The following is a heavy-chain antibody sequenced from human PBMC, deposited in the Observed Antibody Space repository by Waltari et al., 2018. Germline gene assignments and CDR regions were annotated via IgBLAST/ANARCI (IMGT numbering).Heavy chain of an antibody. V-gene: IGHV3-7*01. Sequence: EVQLVESGGGLVQPGGSLRLSCEGSGFAFSNCWMSWVRQTPGKGLEWVAIIKQDGNAKHYMDSVKGRFTISRDNAKNSLYLQLNSLRADDTAVYYCVRGRGWIFDYWGQGTLVTVSS. J-gene: IGHJ4*02. CDR2: IKQDGNAK. CDR1: GFAFSNCW. CDR3: VRGRGWIFDY. D-gene: IGHD5-12*01.